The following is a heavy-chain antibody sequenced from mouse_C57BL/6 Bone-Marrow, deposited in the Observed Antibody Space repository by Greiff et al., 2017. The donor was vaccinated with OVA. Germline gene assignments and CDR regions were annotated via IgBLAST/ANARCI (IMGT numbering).Heavy chain of an antibody. CDR1: GYSITSGYY. D-gene: IGHD1-1*02. Sequence: EVQVVESGPGLVKPSQSLSLTCSVTGYSITSGYYWNWIRQFPGNKLEWMGYISYDGSNNYNPSLKNRISITRDTSKNQFFLKLNSVTTEDTATYYCAIYGAYWGQGTLVTVSA. J-gene: IGHJ3*01. CDR3: AIYGAY. V-gene: IGHV3-6*01. CDR2: ISYDGSN.